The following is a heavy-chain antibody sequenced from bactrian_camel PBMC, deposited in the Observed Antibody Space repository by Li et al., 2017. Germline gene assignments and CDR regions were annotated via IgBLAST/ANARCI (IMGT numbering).Heavy chain of an antibody. V-gene: IGHV3S31*01. Sequence: VQLVESGGGSVQTGGSLRLSCVVSGYTKSGYCMGWFRQAPGKEREEVASIYTGNDDTYYADSVKGRFTISLDNAKNTLYLQMNSLKPEDTAMYHCAAAYPYDKHHTVIPIGTRIPGFGHWGQGTQVTVS. J-gene: IGHJ4*01. CDR3: AAAYPYDKHHTVIPIGTRIPGFGH. CDR1: GYTKSGYC. D-gene: IGHD1*01. CDR2: IYTGNDDT.